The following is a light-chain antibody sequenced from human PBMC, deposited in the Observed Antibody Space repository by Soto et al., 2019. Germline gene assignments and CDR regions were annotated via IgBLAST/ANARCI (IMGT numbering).Light chain of an antibody. CDR3: QQYYSSYPMT. CDR1: QSISNN. CDR2: AAS. V-gene: IGKV3-15*01. J-gene: IGKJ1*01. Sequence: EILMTQSPATLSVSPGDRATLSCRASQSISNNLAWYQQKPGQAPRLLIYAASTRPTGVPARFSGSGSGTDFSPTIISLQHDEDSAYYCQQYYSSYPMTFGQGTKVDIK.